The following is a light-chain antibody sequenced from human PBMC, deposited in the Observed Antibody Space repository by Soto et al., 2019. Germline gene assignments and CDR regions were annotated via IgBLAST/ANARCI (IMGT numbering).Light chain of an antibody. CDR1: SSDIGGYYY. Sequence: QSALTQPRSMSGSPGQSVTISCTGTSSDIGGYYYVAWYQQHPGKAPKLMISDVTKRPSGVPDRFSGSKSGNTASLTISGLQAEDEADYYCCSYAGSSTWVFGGGTKVTVL. CDR2: DVT. J-gene: IGLJ3*02. V-gene: IGLV2-11*01. CDR3: CSYAGSSTWV.